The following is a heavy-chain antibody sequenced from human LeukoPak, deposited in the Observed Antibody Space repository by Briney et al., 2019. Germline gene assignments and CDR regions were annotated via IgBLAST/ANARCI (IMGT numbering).Heavy chain of an antibody. J-gene: IGHJ2*01. V-gene: IGHV4-59*08. CDR2: ISYSGNT. CDR3: ARKSSRGGFNGYDYWYFDL. CDR1: GGSISSYF. Sequence: SETLSLTCTVSGGSISSYFWSWLRQPPGERLEWIGYISYSGNTDYNLSLKSRVTLSVDTSKNRLSLKLSSVTAADTAVYYCARKSSRGGFNGYDYWYFDLWGRGTLVTVSS. D-gene: IGHD5-12*01.